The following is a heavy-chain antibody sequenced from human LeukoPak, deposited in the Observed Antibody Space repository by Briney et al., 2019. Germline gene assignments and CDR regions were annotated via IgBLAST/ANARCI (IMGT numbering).Heavy chain of an antibody. Sequence: PSQTLSLTCTVSGGSISSGGYYWSWIRQPPGEGLEWIGYLYYSGSTYYNPSLKSRVTISVDTSKNLFSLKLSSVTAADTAVYYCARNRGCSSTSCYNWFDPWGQGTLVTVSS. D-gene: IGHD2-2*01. CDR2: LYYSGST. CDR3: ARNRGCSSTSCYNWFDP. V-gene: IGHV4-31*03. CDR1: GGSISSGGYY. J-gene: IGHJ5*02.